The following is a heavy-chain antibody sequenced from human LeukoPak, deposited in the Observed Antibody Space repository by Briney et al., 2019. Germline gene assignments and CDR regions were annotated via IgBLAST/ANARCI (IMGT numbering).Heavy chain of an antibody. J-gene: IGHJ4*02. D-gene: IGHD5-18*01. CDR3: ARGVGDTAMVMGVFRAIWTFDY. CDR1: GYTFTNYE. CDR2: MNPSSGNT. V-gene: IGHV1-8*01. Sequence: ASVKVSCKASGYTFTNYEINWVRQGTGQGLEWLGWMNPSSGNTGYAQKFQGRVTMTRDTSISTAYMELSSLRSEDTAVYYCARGVGDTAMVMGVFRAIWTFDYWGQGTLVTVSS.